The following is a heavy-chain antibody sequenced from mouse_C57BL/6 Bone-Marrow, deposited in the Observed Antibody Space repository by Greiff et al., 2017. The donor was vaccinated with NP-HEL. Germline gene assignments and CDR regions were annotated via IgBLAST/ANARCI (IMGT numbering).Heavy chain of an antibody. J-gene: IGHJ3*01. Sequence: EVKLMESGPGLVKPSQSLSLTCSVTGYSITSGYYWNWIRQFPGNKLEWMGYISYDGSNNYNPSLKNRISITRDTSKNQFFLKLNSVTTEDTATYYCARDPPYYYGSSYPFAYWGQGTLVTVSA. V-gene: IGHV3-6*01. D-gene: IGHD1-1*01. CDR1: GYSITSGYY. CDR2: ISYDGSN. CDR3: ARDPPYYYGSSYPFAY.